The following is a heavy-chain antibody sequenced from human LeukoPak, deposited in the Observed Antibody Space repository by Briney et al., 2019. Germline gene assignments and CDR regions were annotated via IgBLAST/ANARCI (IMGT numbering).Heavy chain of an antibody. Sequence: GGSLRPSGTVPGVTFRNDIMTWVRLSPGKGLEWVASSGGGGDVTFSADCVKGRFRTTTDDSRRTLYLQIDTLRVDDTAVYYCANWGGTASIGTIWYGPLDYSGQGDQVTVSS. CDR3: ANWGGTASIGTIWYGPLDY. CDR1: GVTFRNDI. J-gene: IGHJ4*02. V-gene: IGHV3-23*01. D-gene: IGHD6-13*01. CDR2: SGGGGDVT.